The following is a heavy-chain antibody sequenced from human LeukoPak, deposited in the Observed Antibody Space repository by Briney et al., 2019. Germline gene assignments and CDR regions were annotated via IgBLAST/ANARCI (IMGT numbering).Heavy chain of an antibody. J-gene: IGHJ6*03. CDR1: GYSFTSYW. V-gene: IGHV5-51*01. CDR2: INPGDSKT. Sequence: GESLKISRQGSGYSFTSYWVGGLPEMPGRGLVWMGTINPGDSKTKYGPSFEGRVTISADKSITTAYLQWRSLKASDTAMYFCARHGWGWSGYNYYMDAWGKGTTVTVSS. D-gene: IGHD3-3*01. CDR3: ARHGWGWSGYNYYMDA.